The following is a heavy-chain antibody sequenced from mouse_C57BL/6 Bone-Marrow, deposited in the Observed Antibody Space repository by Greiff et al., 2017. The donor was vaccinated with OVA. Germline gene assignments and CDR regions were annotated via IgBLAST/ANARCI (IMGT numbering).Heavy chain of an antibody. CDR1: GFSLSTFGMG. J-gene: IGHJ1*03. D-gene: IGHD2-1*01. CDR3: ARKIYYGKGDWYFDV. Sequence: QVTLKVSGPGILQPSQTLSLTCSFSGFSLSTFGMGVGWIRQPSGKGLEWLAHIWWDDDKYYNPALKRRLTISKDTSKNQVFLKIANVDTAETATYYCARKIYYGKGDWYFDVWGTGTTVTVSS. CDR2: IWWDDDK. V-gene: IGHV8-8*01.